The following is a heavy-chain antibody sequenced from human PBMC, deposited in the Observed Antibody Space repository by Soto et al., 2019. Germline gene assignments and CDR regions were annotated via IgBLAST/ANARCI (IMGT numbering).Heavy chain of an antibody. CDR2: IIPIFGTA. CDR3: ASRRITMIVVAENDAFDI. V-gene: IGHV1-69*06. J-gene: IGHJ3*02. D-gene: IGHD3-22*01. Sequence: GASVKVSCKASGDTFSSYAISWVRQAPGQGLEWMGGIIPIFGTANYAQKFQGRVTITADKSTSTAYMELSSLRSEDTAVYYCASRRITMIVVAENDAFDIWGQGTMVTVSS. CDR1: GDTFSSYA.